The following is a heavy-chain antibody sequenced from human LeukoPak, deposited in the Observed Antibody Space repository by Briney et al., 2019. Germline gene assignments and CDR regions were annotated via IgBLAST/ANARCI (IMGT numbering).Heavy chain of an antibody. V-gene: IGHV3-11*05. CDR2: VSTDSAYT. CDR3: TREDNWYFDL. CDR1: GFTFSDYY. J-gene: IGHJ2*01. Sequence: GGSLRLPCTASGFTFSDYYMTWIRQAPGKGLEWLSYVSTDSAYTNYAGSVKGRFTISRDNAKSSLYLQLNSLTAEDTAVYYCTREDNWYFDLWGRGTLVTVSS.